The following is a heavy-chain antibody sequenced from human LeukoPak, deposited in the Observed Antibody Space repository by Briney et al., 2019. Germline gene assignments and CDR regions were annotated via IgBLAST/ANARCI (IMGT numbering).Heavy chain of an antibody. CDR2: IYSGGST. CDR1: GFTFSSYS. V-gene: IGHV3-53*01. Sequence: PGGSLRLSCAASGFTFSSYSMNWVRQAPGKGLEWVSVIYSGGSTYYADSVKGRFTISRDNSKNTLYLQMNSLRAEDTAVYYCAREKRLRLGELSLYWFDPWGQGTLVTVSS. J-gene: IGHJ5*02. CDR3: AREKRLRLGELSLYWFDP. D-gene: IGHD3-16*02.